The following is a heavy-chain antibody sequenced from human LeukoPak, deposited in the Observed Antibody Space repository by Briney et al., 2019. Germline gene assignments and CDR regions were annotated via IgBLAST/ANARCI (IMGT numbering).Heavy chain of an antibody. CDR2: INPSGGST. V-gene: IGHV1-46*01. CDR1: GYTFTSYY. Sequence: ASVKVSCKASGYTFTSYYMHWVRQAPGQGLEWMGIINPSGGSTSYAQKFQGRVTMTRDTSTSTVYMELSSLRSEDTAGYYCARTSVGIVATMGGAHFDYWGQGTLVTVSS. D-gene: IGHD5-12*01. CDR3: ARTSVGIVATMGGAHFDY. J-gene: IGHJ4*02.